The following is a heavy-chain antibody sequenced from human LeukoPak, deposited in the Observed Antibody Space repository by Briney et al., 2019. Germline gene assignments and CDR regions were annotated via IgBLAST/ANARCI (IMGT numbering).Heavy chain of an antibody. CDR3: ARSAYYDRSGYYHDY. V-gene: IGHV3-74*01. D-gene: IGHD3-22*01. CDR1: GFTFSRYW. CDR2: INTDGSST. Sequence: GGSLRLSCAASGFTFSRYWIRLVRQAPRKGLVWVSRINTDGSSTTYADSVKGRFTISRDNAKNTLYLQMNSLRAEDTAVYYCARSAYYDRSGYYHDYWGQGTLVTVSS. J-gene: IGHJ4*01.